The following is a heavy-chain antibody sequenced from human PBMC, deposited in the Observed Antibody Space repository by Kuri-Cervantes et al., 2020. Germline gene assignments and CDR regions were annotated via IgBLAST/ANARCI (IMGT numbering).Heavy chain of an antibody. D-gene: IGHD3-10*01. CDR3: MRTEIIFGELRET. CDR2: LSHSGSI. Sequence: SETLSLTCTVSGGSISSGGYYWSWIRQPPGKGLEWIGELSHSGSIKYNPSLRSRITMSEDTSKTQLSLRLTSLTAADTAMYYCMRTEIIFGELRETWGQGTLVTVSS. J-gene: IGHJ5*02. V-gene: IGHV4-39*07. CDR1: GGSISSGGYY.